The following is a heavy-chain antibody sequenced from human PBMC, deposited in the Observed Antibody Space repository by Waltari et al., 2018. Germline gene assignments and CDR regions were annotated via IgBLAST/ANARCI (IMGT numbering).Heavy chain of an antibody. Sequence: QVQLVQSGAEVKKPGSSVKVSCKASGDTFSRYAISWVRQAPGQGLEWMGTCVPSFGTANYARKFQGRVTITRDTSARTAYMELSSLRSEDTAVYYGARDPSTVYYYYGMDVWGQGTTVTVSS. D-gene: IGHD4-17*01. V-gene: IGHV1-69*05. CDR3: ARDPSTVYYYYGMDV. J-gene: IGHJ6*02. CDR1: GDTFSRYA. CDR2: CVPSFGTA.